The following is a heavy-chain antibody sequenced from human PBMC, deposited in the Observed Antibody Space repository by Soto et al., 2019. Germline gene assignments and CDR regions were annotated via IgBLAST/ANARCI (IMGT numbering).Heavy chain of an antibody. D-gene: IGHD3-22*01. CDR3: TTDSGIGYYDSSGYYPLY. V-gene: IGHV3-15*07. Sequence: EVQLVESGGGLVKPGGSLRLSCAASGFTFSNAWMNWVRQAPGKGLEWVGRIKSKTDGGTTDYAAPVKGRFTISRDDSKNTLYLQMNSLKTEDTAVYYCTTDSGIGYYDSSGYYPLYWGQGTLVTVSS. J-gene: IGHJ4*02. CDR1: GFTFSNAW. CDR2: IKSKTDGGTT.